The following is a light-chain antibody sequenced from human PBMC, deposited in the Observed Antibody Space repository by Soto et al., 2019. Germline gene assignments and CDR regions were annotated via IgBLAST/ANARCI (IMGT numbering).Light chain of an antibody. CDR1: SSNIGSKT. J-gene: IGLJ1*01. V-gene: IGLV1-44*01. CDR2: SNY. Sequence: HSVLTQPPSASGTPGQRVTISCSGSSSNIGSKTVNWYQQLPGTAPKLLIYSNYQRPSGVPDRFSGSKSGTSASLAISGLQSEDEADYYCSAWDASLNGYGFGTGTKVTVL. CDR3: SAWDASLNGYG.